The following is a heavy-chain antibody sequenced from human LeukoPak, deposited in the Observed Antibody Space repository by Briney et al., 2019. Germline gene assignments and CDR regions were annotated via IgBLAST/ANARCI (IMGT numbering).Heavy chain of an antibody. CDR2: ISGSGGST. J-gene: IGHJ3*02. Sequence: GGSLRLSCAASGFTFRNYDMSWVRQAPGKGLEWVSAISGSGGSTYYADSVKGRFTISRDNSKNTLYLQMNSLRAEDTAVYYCAKDSRRYSSSSGAFDIWGQGTMVTASS. CDR3: AKDSRRYSSSSGAFDI. V-gene: IGHV3-23*01. CDR1: GFTFRNYD. D-gene: IGHD6-6*01.